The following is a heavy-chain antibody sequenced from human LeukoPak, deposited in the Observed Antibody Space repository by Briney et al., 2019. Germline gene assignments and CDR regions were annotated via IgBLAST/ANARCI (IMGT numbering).Heavy chain of an antibody. Sequence: GGSLRLSCAASGFSFSDYWMDWVRQAPGKGMEWVANINRDGSEQYYVDSVKGRFTISRGNAKNSLYLQMNSLRAEDTAVYYCSRSLDYWGQGALVTVSS. J-gene: IGHJ4*02. V-gene: IGHV3-7*01. CDR2: INRDGSEQ. CDR3: SRSLDY. CDR1: GFSFSDYW.